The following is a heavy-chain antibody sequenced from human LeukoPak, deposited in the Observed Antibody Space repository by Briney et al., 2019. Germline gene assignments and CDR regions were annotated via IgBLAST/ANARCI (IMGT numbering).Heavy chain of an antibody. Sequence: SETLSLTCTVSGDSVISGLYYWTWVRQPPGKGLEWIGYIYYSGSTTYSPSLKSRVTISIDTSKNQFSLNLKSVTAADTAVYFCARGKYYGDSDYWGQGTLVTVST. CDR2: IYYSGST. D-gene: IGHD3-3*01. V-gene: IGHV4-61*01. J-gene: IGHJ4*02. CDR1: GDSVISGLYY. CDR3: ARGKYYGDSDY.